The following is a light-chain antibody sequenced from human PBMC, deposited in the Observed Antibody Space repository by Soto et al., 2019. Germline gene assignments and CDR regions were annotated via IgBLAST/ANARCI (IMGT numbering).Light chain of an antibody. CDR2: EGT. Sequence: QSALTQPASVSGSPGQSITISCAGTSSDVGSFNLVSWYQQHPGKAPKLVIYEGTQRPSGVSNRFPASKSGNTASLTISGLQAEDEADYYCSSYAGSANYVFGTGTKVTVL. V-gene: IGLV2-23*01. J-gene: IGLJ1*01. CDR1: SSDVGSFNL. CDR3: SSYAGSANYV.